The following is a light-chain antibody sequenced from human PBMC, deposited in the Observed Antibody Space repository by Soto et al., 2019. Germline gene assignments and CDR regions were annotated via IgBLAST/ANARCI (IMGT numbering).Light chain of an antibody. Sequence: DIQMTQSPSTLSASVGDRVTITCRASQSISSWLAWYQPKPAKAPKLLIHKASSLESGVPSRFSGSGSGTEFTLTISSLQPDDFATYYCQQYYSYWTFGQGTKGEI. CDR2: KAS. J-gene: IGKJ1*01. CDR3: QQYYSYWT. V-gene: IGKV1-5*03. CDR1: QSISSW.